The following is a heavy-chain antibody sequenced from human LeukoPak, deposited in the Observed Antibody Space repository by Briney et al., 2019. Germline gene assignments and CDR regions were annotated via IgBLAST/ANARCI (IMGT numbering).Heavy chain of an antibody. V-gene: IGHV3-23*01. CDR3: AQDRAWIEFYF. Sequence: PGGSLRLSCAASGFTLSNAWMNWVRQAPGKGLEWVSGISPGGDKPYYADSVRGRFTISRDNSKNTMYLQMNSLRAEDTAVYYCAQDRAWIEFYFWGQGTLVTVSS. CDR2: ISPGGDKP. D-gene: IGHD2/OR15-2a*01. J-gene: IGHJ4*02. CDR1: GFTLSNAW.